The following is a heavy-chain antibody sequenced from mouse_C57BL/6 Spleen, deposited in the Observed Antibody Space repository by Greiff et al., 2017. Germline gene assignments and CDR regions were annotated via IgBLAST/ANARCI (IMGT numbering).Heavy chain of an antibody. V-gene: IGHV1-69*01. J-gene: IGHJ3*01. D-gene: IGHD3-2*02. CDR2: IDPSDSYT. Sequence: QVQLQQPGAELVMPGASVKLSCKASGYTFTSYWMHWVKQRPGQGLEWIGEIDPSDSYTNYNQKFKGKSTLTVDKSSSTAYMQLSSLTSEDSAVYYCAISAGYPAYWGQGTLVTVSA. CDR3: AISAGYPAY. CDR1: GYTFTSYW.